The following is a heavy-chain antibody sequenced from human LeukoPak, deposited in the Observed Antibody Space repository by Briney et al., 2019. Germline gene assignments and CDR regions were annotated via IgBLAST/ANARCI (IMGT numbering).Heavy chain of an antibody. D-gene: IGHD4-17*01. Sequence: GGSLRLSCAASGFTFSNAWMSWVRQAPGKGLEWVGRIKSKTDGGTTDYAAPVKGRFTISRDDSKNTAYLQMNSLKTEDTAVYYCTRHRTVTDYYYYYYMDVWGKGTTVTVSS. CDR2: IKSKTDGGTT. CDR1: GFTFSNAW. V-gene: IGHV3-15*01. J-gene: IGHJ6*03. CDR3: TRHRTVTDYYYYYYMDV.